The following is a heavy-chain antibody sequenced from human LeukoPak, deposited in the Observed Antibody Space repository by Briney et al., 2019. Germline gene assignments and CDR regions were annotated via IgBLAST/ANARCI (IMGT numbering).Heavy chain of an antibody. D-gene: IGHD6-19*01. CDR3: ARAASSGWYKASEYFQH. J-gene: IGHJ1*01. V-gene: IGHV4-59*01. Sequence: SETLSLTCTVPGGSISSYYWSWIRQPPGKGLEWIGYIYYSGSTNYNPSLKSRVTISVDTSKNQCSLKLSSVTAADTAVYYCARAASSGWYKASEYFQHWGQGTLVTVSS. CDR2: IYYSGST. CDR1: GGSISSYY.